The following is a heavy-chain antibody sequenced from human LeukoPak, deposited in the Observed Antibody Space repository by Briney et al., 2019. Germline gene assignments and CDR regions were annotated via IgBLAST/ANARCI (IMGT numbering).Heavy chain of an antibody. J-gene: IGHJ4*02. CDR2: INPNSGGT. CDR3: ARGGPIGSYSDLNDY. D-gene: IGHD1-26*01. V-gene: IGHV1-2*02. CDR1: GYTFTGYY. Sequence: EASVKVSCKASGYTFTGYYMHWVRQAPGQGLEWMGWINPNSGGTNYAQKFQGRVTMTRDTSISTAYMELSRLRSDDAAVYYCARGGPIGSYSDLNDYWGQGTLVTVSS.